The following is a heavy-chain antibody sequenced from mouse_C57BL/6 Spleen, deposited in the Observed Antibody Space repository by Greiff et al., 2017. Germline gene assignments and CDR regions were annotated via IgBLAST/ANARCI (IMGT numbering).Heavy chain of an antibody. D-gene: IGHD1-1*01. Sequence: EVKLVESGGGLVKPGGSLKLSCAASGFTFSDYGMHWVRQAPEKGLEWVAYISIGSRTIYYADTVKGRFTISRDNAKNTLFLQMTSLMSEDTSMYYCARNYYGSSYPFAYWGQGTLVTVSS. V-gene: IGHV5-17*01. CDR3: ARNYYGSSYPFAY. CDR2: ISIGSRTI. J-gene: IGHJ3*01. CDR1: GFTFSDYG.